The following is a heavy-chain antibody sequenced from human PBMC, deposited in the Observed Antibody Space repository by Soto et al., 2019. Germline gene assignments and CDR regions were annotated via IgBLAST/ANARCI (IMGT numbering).Heavy chain of an antibody. CDR3: ARPIKYCSGGSCYYYYYGMGV. Sequence: PGESLKISCKGSGYSFTSYWISWVRQMPGKGLEWMGRIDPSDSYTNYSPSLQGHVTISADKSISTAYLQWSSLKASDTAMYYCARPIKYCSGGSCYYYYYGMGVWGQGTTVTVSS. CDR1: GYSFTSYW. V-gene: IGHV5-10-1*01. D-gene: IGHD2-15*01. J-gene: IGHJ6*02. CDR2: IDPSDSYT.